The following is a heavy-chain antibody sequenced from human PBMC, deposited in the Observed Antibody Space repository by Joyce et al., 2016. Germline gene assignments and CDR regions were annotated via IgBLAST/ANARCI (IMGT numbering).Heavy chain of an antibody. J-gene: IGHJ4*02. CDR1: GGSISRGDCL. CDR3: AREFLPQYYFDY. Sequence: QLQLQESGSGLVKPSQTLTLTCAVSGGSISRGDCLWSWFRRPPGKGLEWIGYIHHSGTTYYNPSLRSRVAMSLDRSRNQFSLRLTSMTAADTAVYYCAREFLPQYYFDYWGQGTLVTVSS. D-gene: IGHD3-16*01. V-gene: IGHV4-30-2*01. CDR2: IHHSGTT.